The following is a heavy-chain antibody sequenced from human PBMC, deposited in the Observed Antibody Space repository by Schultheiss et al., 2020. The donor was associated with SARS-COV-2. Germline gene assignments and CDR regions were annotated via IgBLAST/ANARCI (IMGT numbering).Heavy chain of an antibody. J-gene: IGHJ6*02. CDR1: GYTFTGYY. CDR2: INPNDGGT. V-gene: IGHV1-2*02. Sequence: GESLKISCKASGYTFTGYYMHWVRQAPGQGLEWMGLINPNDGGTSYAQKFKGRVTLSRDTSISTAYMELRRLRSDDTAVYFCSRVQGPQDFWSGFYGYGMDVWGQGTTVTVSS. CDR3: SRVQGPQDFWSGFYGYGMDV. D-gene: IGHD3-3*01.